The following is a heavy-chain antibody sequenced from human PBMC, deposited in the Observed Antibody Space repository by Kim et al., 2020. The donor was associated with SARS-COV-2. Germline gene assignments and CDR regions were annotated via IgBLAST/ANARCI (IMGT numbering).Heavy chain of an antibody. D-gene: IGHD3-9*01. CDR3: AREYYDILTGPTLGMDV. CDR1: GYTFTGYY. CDR2: INPNSGGT. J-gene: IGHJ6*02. V-gene: IGHV1-2*06. Sequence: ASVKVSCKASGYTFTGYYMHWVRQAPGQGLEWMGRINPNSGGTNYAQKFQGRVTMTRDTSISTAYMELSRLRSDDTAVYYCAREYYDILTGPTLGMDVWGQGTTVTVSS.